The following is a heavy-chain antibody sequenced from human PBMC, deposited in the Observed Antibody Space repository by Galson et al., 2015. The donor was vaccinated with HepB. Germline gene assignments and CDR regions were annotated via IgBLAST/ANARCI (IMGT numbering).Heavy chain of an antibody. Sequence: SLRLSCAASGFTFSNYAMNWVRQAPGKGLEWVSGISESGGSTYYADSVKGRFTISRDTSKNTLSLQINSLRAEDTAVYYCAKGAISSGYFTTPFDYWGQGTLVTVSS. CDR3: AKGAISSGYFTTPFDY. J-gene: IGHJ4*02. CDR2: ISESGGST. D-gene: IGHD3-22*01. CDR1: GFTFSNYA. V-gene: IGHV3-23*01.